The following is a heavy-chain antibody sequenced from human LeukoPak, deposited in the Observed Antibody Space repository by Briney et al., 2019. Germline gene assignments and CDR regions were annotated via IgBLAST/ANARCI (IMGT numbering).Heavy chain of an antibody. CDR1: GFTFNHYA. Sequence: GGSLRLSCVASGFTFNHYAMSWVRQAPGKGLEWVSSVSGSGDGTMYPDSVKGRLTISRDNSRKTLLLEVNSLRVEDAATYSCERGWKNFHYWGQGALVTVSS. J-gene: IGHJ4*02. D-gene: IGHD1-1*01. CDR2: VSGSGDGT. V-gene: IGHV3-23*01. CDR3: ERGWKNFHY.